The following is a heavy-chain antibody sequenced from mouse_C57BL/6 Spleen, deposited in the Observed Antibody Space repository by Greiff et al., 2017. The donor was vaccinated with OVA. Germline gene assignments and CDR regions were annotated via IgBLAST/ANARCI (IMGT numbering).Heavy chain of an antibody. CDR3: ARNRFYGYPYAMDY. V-gene: IGHV2-2*01. Sequence: VQVVESGPGLVQPSQSLSITCTVSGFSLTSYGVHWVRQSPGKGLEWLGVIWSGGSTDYNAAFISRLSISKDNSKSQFFFKMNSLQADYTAIYYCARNRFYGYPYAMDYWGQGTSVTVSS. CDR1: GFSLTSYG. CDR2: IWSGGST. D-gene: IGHD2-2*01. J-gene: IGHJ4*01.